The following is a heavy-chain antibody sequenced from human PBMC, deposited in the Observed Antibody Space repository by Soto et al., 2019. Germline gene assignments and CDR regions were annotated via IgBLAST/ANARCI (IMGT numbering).Heavy chain of an antibody. CDR2: IYYSGST. D-gene: IGHD2-21*01. CDR3: ARHVVDRFYYYSMDV. V-gene: IGHV4-39*01. Sequence: SETLSLTCTVSGGSISRSSYYWGWIRQPPGEGLEWIGSIYYSGSTYYNPSLKSRVTISVDTSKNQFSLKLTSVTAADTAVYYCARHVVDRFYYYSMDVWGQGTTVTVSS. J-gene: IGHJ6*02. CDR1: GGSISRSSYY.